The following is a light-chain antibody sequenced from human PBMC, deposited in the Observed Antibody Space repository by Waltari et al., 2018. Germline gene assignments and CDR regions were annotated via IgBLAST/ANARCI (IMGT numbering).Light chain of an antibody. Sequence: TCRASQSISSWLAWYQQKPGKAPKLLIYKASNLQSGVPSRFSGSGSGTEFTLTISSLQPDDFATYYCQQYQSYSYTFGQGTKLDI. J-gene: IGKJ2*01. CDR3: QQYQSYSYT. CDR1: QSISSW. CDR2: KAS. V-gene: IGKV1-5*03.